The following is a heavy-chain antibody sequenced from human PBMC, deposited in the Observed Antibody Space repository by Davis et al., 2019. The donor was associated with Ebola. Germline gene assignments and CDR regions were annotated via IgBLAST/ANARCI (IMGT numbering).Heavy chain of an antibody. CDR2: INSDGSST. D-gene: IGHD3-16*02. V-gene: IGHV3-74*01. Sequence: HTGGSLRLSCAASGFTFSSYWMHWVRQAPGKGLVWVSRINSDGSSTSYADSVKGRFTISRDNAKNTLYLQMNSLRAEDTAVYYCARGGGVIVNYGMDVWGQGTTVTVSS. J-gene: IGHJ6*02. CDR1: GFTFSSYW. CDR3: ARGGGVIVNYGMDV.